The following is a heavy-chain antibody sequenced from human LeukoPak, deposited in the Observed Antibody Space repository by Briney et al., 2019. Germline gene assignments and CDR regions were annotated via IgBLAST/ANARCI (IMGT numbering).Heavy chain of an antibody. V-gene: IGHV3-11*04. CDR2: ISSSGSNI. J-gene: IGHJ4*02. Sequence: GGSLRLSCAASGFTFSDYYMSWLRQAPGKGLEWVSYISSSGSNIYYADSVKGRFTISRDNAKNSLYLQMNSLRAEDTAVYYCAARLRWAHFDYWGQGTLVTVSS. D-gene: IGHD4-23*01. CDR3: AARLRWAHFDY. CDR1: GFTFSDYY.